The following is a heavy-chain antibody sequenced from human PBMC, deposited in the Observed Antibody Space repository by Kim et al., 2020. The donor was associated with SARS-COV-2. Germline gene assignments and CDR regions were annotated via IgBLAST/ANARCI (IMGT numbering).Heavy chain of an antibody. Sequence: GGSLRLSCAASGFTFSSYTMNWVRQAPGKGLEWVSSINPTSTYIYYADSVKARFTISRDNAKNSLYLQMNSLRAEDTAVYYCARGGVYVWGQGTTVTVSS. D-gene: IGHD2-8*01. CDR2: INPTSTYI. CDR1: GFTFSSYT. J-gene: IGHJ6*02. CDR3: ARGGVYV. V-gene: IGHV3-21*06.